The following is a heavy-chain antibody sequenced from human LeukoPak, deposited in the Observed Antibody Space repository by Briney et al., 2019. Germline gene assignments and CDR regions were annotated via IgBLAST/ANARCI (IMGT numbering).Heavy chain of an antibody. D-gene: IGHD3-16*02. CDR3: AKDIQLST. CDR2: ISSSGGNT. CDR1: GFTFSDSA. V-gene: IGHV3-23*01. Sequence: GGPLRLSCAASGFTFSDSAMTWVRQVPGKGLEWVSLISSSGGNTYYADSVKGRFTISRDNSKNTLSLQMNSLRVEDMAIYYCAKDIQLSTWGLGTMVTVSS. J-gene: IGHJ3*01.